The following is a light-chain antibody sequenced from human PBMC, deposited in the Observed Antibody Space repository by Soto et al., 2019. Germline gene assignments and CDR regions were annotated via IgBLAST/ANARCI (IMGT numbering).Light chain of an antibody. CDR3: QEYGGSPRT. J-gene: IGKJ1*01. Sequence: EIVLTQSPGTLSLSQGEGATLSCRASQSIRNNYLAWYQQKPGQAPRLLIYGASSRATGVPDRFSGSGSGTDFTLTISRLEPEDFAVYYCQEYGGSPRTFGQGTKVEIK. V-gene: IGKV3-20*01. CDR1: QSIRNNY. CDR2: GAS.